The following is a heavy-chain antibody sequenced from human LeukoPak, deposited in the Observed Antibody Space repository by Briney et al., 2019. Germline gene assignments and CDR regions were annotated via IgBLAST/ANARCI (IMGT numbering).Heavy chain of an antibody. CDR1: GFTFSNYG. CDR3: ARGGGYCGGDCYGIDY. J-gene: IGHJ4*02. V-gene: IGHV3-21*01. D-gene: IGHD2-21*01. Sequence: GGSLRLSCAASGFTFSNYGMHWVRQAPGKGLEWVSSVSSRGTYINYADSVKGRFTISRDDTKNSLYLHMNSLRAEDTAVYYCARGGGYCGGDCYGIDYWGQGTLVTVSS. CDR2: VSSRGTYI.